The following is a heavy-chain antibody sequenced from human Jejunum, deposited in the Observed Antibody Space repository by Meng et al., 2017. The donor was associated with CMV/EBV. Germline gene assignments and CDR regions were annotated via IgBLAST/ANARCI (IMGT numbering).Heavy chain of an antibody. CDR2: IATGDRFGARTT. D-gene: IGHD2-2*01. J-gene: IGHJ4*02. V-gene: IGHV3-48*03. CDR3: AKVMGSYCSSSINCPFAIEY. Sequence: WVRQAPGKGLEWVSYIATGDRFGARTTYYADSVKGRFTISRDDARNSLYLQMNSLRAEDTAVYYCAKVMGSYCSSSINCPFAIEYWGQGTLVTVSS.